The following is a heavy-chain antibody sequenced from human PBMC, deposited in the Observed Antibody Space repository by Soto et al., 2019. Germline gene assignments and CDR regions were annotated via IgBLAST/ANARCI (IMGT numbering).Heavy chain of an antibody. D-gene: IGHD3-16*02. Sequence: QVQLQQWGAGLLKPSETLSLTCAVYGGSFSGYYWSWIRQPPGKGLEWIGEINHSGSTNYNPSLKGRVTISVDTSKNQFSLKLSSVTAADTAVYYCARGTPLHLGELSPDYYYYMDVWGKGTTVTVSS. CDR2: INHSGST. J-gene: IGHJ6*03. CDR3: ARGTPLHLGELSPDYYYYMDV. CDR1: GGSFSGYY. V-gene: IGHV4-34*01.